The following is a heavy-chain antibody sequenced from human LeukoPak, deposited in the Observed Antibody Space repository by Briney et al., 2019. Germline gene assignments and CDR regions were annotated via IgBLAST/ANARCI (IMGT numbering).Heavy chain of an antibody. CDR3: AKGMSRLGYCSSTSCYTAGY. D-gene: IGHD2-2*02. Sequence: PGGSLRLSCAASGFTFSSYAMSWVRQAPGKGLEWVSAISGSGGSTYYADSVKGRFTISRDNSKNTLYLQMNSLRAEDTAVYYCAKGMSRLGYCSSTSCYTAGYWGQGTLVTVSS. J-gene: IGHJ4*02. CDR2: ISGSGGST. CDR1: GFTFSSYA. V-gene: IGHV3-23*01.